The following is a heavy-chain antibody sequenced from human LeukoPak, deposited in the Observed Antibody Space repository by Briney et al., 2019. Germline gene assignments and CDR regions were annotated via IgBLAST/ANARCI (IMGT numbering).Heavy chain of an antibody. V-gene: IGHV3-66*02. CDR3: ARDDLDYPFDY. Sequence: GGSLRLSCAASGFTVSSNYMNWVRQAPGKGLEWVSVIYSGGSTCYADSVKGRFTISRDKSKNTLYLQMYSLRAEDTAVYYCARDDLDYPFDYWGQGTLVTVSS. J-gene: IGHJ4*02. CDR2: IYSGGST. CDR1: GFTVSSNY. D-gene: IGHD4-11*01.